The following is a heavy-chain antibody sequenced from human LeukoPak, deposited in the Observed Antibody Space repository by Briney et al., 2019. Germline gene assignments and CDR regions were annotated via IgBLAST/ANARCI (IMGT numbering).Heavy chain of an antibody. CDR3: ARLPEYYGSGILDP. CDR2: VYYSGAT. CDR1: GGSISSGGYY. J-gene: IGHJ5*02. V-gene: IGHV4-31*03. Sequence: PSQTLSLTCTVSGGSISSGGYYWNWIRQHPGKGLEWIGNVYYSGATYYNPSLKSRVTISMDTSKNQFSLKVTSVTAADTAVYYCARLPEYYGSGILDPWGQGTLVTVSS. D-gene: IGHD3-10*01.